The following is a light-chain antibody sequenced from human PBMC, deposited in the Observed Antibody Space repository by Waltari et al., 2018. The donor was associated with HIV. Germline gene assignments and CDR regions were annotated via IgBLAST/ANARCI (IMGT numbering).Light chain of an antibody. J-gene: IGLJ3*02. V-gene: IGLV2-14*01. CDR2: EVS. CDR3: ASYTSSNVV. Sequence: QSALTQPASVSGSPGQSITISCTGISSDIGGYNSVSWYQQHPGKAPKLMMYEVSDRPSGVSYRFAGSKAGNAAALTIAGLQAEDEGDYCCASYTSSNVVFGGGTKLTVL. CDR1: SSDIGGYNS.